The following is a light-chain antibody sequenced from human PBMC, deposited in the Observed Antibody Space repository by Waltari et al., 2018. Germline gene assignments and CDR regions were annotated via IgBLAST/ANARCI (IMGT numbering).Light chain of an antibody. V-gene: IGKV3-15*01. CDR2: GAS. J-gene: IGKJ5*01. Sequence: EIVMTQSPATLSVSPGERATLSCRASQSVSSDLAWYQQKPGQAPRPPFDGASTRATGIPARFSGSGSGTDFTLSISSLQSEDFALYYCQQYNDWPKITFGQGTRLEIK. CDR3: QQYNDWPKIT. CDR1: QSVSSD.